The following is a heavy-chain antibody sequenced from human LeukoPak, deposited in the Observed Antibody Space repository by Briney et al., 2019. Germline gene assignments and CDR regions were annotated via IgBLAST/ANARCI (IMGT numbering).Heavy chain of an antibody. Sequence: WVRQPPGKGLEWVGYIYYSGSTNYNPSLKSRVTISVETSKNQFSVKRSSVAAADTAVYYCARLVDYYGSGSYYFDYWGQGTLVTVSS. CDR3: ARLVDYYGSGSYYFDY. J-gene: IGHJ4*02. D-gene: IGHD3-10*01. CDR2: IYYSGST. V-gene: IGHV4-59*08.